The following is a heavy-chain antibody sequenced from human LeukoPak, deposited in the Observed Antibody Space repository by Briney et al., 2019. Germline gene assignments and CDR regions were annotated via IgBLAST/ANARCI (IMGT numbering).Heavy chain of an antibody. V-gene: IGHV4-34*01. Sequence: NSSETLSLTCAVYGGSFSGYYWSWIRQPPGKGLEWIGEINHSGSTNYNPSLKSRVTISVDTSKNQFSLKLSSVTAADTAVYYCARERLAVAGTREFDYWGQGTLVTVSS. CDR1: GGSFSGYY. CDR3: ARERLAVAGTREFDY. D-gene: IGHD6-19*01. CDR2: INHSGST. J-gene: IGHJ4*02.